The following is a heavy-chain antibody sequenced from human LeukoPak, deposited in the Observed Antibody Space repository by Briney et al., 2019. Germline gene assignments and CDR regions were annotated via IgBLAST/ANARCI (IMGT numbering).Heavy chain of an antibody. CDR1: GFTLGGHD. J-gene: IGHJ4*02. CDR2: VSAGHHA. Sequence: GGSLRLSCTASGFTLGGHDMHWVRQTTGDGLEWVAAVSAGHHAFYAGSVKGRFTVSKEDAKHSLYRQMNRLRAGDTAVYYCVREARRYHYTYFDYWGQGSLVTVSS. D-gene: IGHD4-11*01. CDR3: VREARRYHYTYFDY. V-gene: IGHV3-13*01.